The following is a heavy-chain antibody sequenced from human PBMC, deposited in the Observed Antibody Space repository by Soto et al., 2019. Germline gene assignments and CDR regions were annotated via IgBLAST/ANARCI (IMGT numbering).Heavy chain of an antibody. D-gene: IGHD4-17*01. J-gene: IGHJ4*02. CDR3: AKEAMPEHYSDRLFVY. V-gene: IGHV3-23*01. CDR1: GFSINNYA. Sequence: VQLLESGGAFVQPGGSLRLSCAASGFSINNYAVSWVRQAPGKRLEWVSTFSAGGRAYYADSGRGRFSVSRGRSQKTVGLQSDVLRPAGSALYCCAKEAMPEHYSDRLFVYWGQGTRVTVSS. CDR2: FSAGGRA.